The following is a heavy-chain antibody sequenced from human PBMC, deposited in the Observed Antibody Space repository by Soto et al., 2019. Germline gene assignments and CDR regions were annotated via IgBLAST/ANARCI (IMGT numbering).Heavy chain of an antibody. Sequence: SETLSLTCTVSGGSISSGDYHRSWLRQPPGKGLESIGYIYYSGTTYYNPSLKSRVTISVDTSKNQFSLKLSSVTAADTAVYYCSRIGYQLLGYYGLDVWGQGTTVTVSS. CDR3: SRIGYQLLGYYGLDV. V-gene: IGHV4-30-4*01. CDR2: IYYSGTT. J-gene: IGHJ6*02. D-gene: IGHD2-2*01. CDR1: GGSISSGDYH.